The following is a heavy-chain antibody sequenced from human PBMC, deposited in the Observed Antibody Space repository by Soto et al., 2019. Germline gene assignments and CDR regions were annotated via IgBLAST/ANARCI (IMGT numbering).Heavy chain of an antibody. CDR1: GGSISSGGYY. CDR2: IYYSGST. D-gene: IGHD6-13*01. V-gene: IGHV4-31*03. Sequence: NPSETLSLTCTVSGGSISSGGYYWSWIRQHPGKGLEWIGYIYYSGSTYYNPSLKSRVTISVDTSKNQFSLKLSSVTAADTAVYYCARESWDLPHGGYYYGMDVWGQGTTVTVSS. CDR3: ARESWDLPHGGYYYGMDV. J-gene: IGHJ6*02.